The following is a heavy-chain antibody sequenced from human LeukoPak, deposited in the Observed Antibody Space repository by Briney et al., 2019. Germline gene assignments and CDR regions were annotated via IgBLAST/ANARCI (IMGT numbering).Heavy chain of an antibody. Sequence: SETLSLTCAVSGGSISSGGYSWSWIRQPPGKGLEWIGYIYHSGSTNYNPSLKSRVTISVDTSKNQFSLKLSSVTAADTAVYYCARATYYYDSSGYLENWFDPWGQGTLVTVSS. CDR3: ARATYYYDSSGYLENWFDP. J-gene: IGHJ5*02. V-gene: IGHV4-30-2*01. D-gene: IGHD3-22*01. CDR2: IYHSGST. CDR1: GGSISSGGYS.